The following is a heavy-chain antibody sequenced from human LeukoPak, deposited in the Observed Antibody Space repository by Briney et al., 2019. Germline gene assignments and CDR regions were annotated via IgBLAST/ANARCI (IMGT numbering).Heavy chain of an antibody. Sequence: GGSLRLSCAASGFTFDDYAMHWVRQAPGKGLEWVSGISWNSGSIGYADSVKGRFTISRDNAKNSLYLQMNSPRAENTALYYCLGVTYETLWGQGTLVTVSS. J-gene: IGHJ4*02. CDR3: LGVTYETL. D-gene: IGHD3-3*01. CDR1: GFTFDDYA. CDR2: ISWNSGSI. V-gene: IGHV3-9*01.